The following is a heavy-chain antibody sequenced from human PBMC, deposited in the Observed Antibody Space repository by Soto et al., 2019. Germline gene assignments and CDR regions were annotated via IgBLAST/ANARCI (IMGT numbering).Heavy chain of an antibody. D-gene: IGHD6-19*01. J-gene: IGHJ4*02. Sequence: GGSLRLSCAASGFTFSSYGMHWVRQAPGKGLEWVAVISYDGSNKYYADSVKGRFTISRDNSKNTLYLQMNSLRAEDTAVDYCAKDRGSGWYGDYWGQGTLVTAPQ. V-gene: IGHV3-30*18. CDR1: GFTFSSYG. CDR3: AKDRGSGWYGDY. CDR2: ISYDGSNK.